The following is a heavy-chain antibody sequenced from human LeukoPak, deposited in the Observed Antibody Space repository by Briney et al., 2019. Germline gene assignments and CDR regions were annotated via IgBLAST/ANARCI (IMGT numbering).Heavy chain of an antibody. CDR3: ARGVGNYRYYFDS. CDR2: VSSSGAYI. V-gene: IGHV3-21*01. Sequence: PGGSLRLSCAASGFTFSSYAMNWIRQAPGKGLEWVASVSSSGAYIYYADLMVGRFTISRDNAKNSLILQMNSLRAEDTAVYYCARGVGNYRYYFDSWGQGTLVTVSS. J-gene: IGHJ4*02. CDR1: GFTFSSYA. D-gene: IGHD3-22*01.